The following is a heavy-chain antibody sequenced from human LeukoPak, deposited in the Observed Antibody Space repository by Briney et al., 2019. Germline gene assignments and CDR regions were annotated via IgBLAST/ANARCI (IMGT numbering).Heavy chain of an antibody. CDR3: ARAYSYGLFDY. CDR2: IYPGDSDT. Sequence: GESLKTSFKGSGYSFTYFWTGWVPPVPGKGLGWVGIIYPGDSDTRYSPSFQCQVTISADKSTSTAYLQWSSLKASDTAIYYCARAYSYGLFDYWGQGTPVTVSS. V-gene: IGHV5-51*01. CDR1: GYSFTYFW. D-gene: IGHD5-18*01. J-gene: IGHJ4*02.